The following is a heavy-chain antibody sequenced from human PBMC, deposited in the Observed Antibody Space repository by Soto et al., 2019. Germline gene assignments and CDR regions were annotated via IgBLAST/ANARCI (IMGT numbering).Heavy chain of an antibody. CDR3: ARHSNRNYGLYYFDY. D-gene: IGHD4-4*01. Sequence: PSETLSLTCTVSGVSVSSYYWSWIRQPPGKGLEWIGYIYYSGSTKYNPSLKSRVTMSVDTSNNQFSLKVSSVTAADTAVYYCARHSNRNYGLYYFDYWGLGALVTVSS. V-gene: IGHV4-59*08. CDR1: GVSVSSYY. CDR2: IYYSGST. J-gene: IGHJ4*02.